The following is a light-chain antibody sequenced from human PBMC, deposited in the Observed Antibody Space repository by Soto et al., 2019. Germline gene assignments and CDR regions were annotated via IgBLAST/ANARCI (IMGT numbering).Light chain of an antibody. CDR3: QQRNNWPLT. CDR2: DVS. CDR1: QSISRD. Sequence: ETVLTQSPATLSLSPGERATLSCRASQSISRDLAWYQQKPGQPPRLLICDVSNRATGVPARFSGSGSGSDFTLTISSLEPEDFAVYYCQQRNNWPLTFGQGTKVEIK. V-gene: IGKV3-11*01. J-gene: IGKJ1*01.